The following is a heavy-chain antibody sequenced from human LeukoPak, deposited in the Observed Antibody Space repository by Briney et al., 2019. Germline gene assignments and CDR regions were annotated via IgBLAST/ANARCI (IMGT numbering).Heavy chain of an antibody. CDR1: GDSISSDTYY. Sequence: SETLSLTCTVSGDSISSDTYYWGWIRQPPGKGLEWIGCMYYSGSTYPNPSFKSRVTMSADTSKNEFFLKLSSVTAADTAVYYCARDPASGYSTKRYYFDYWGQGTLVTVSS. D-gene: IGHD6-13*01. V-gene: IGHV4-39*07. CDR2: MYYSGST. J-gene: IGHJ4*02. CDR3: ARDPASGYSTKRYYFDY.